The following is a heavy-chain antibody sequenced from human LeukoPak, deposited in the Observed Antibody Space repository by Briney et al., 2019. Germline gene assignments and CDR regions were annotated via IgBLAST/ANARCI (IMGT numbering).Heavy chain of an antibody. D-gene: IGHD2-15*01. V-gene: IGHV1-69*04. CDR1: GGTFSSYA. CDR3: AREGVVAATYFDY. J-gene: IGHJ4*02. CDR2: IIPILGIA. Sequence: SVKVSCKASGGTFSSYAISWVRQAPGQGLEWMGRIIPILGIANYAQKFQGRVTITADKSTSTAYMELSSLRSEDTAVYYCAREGVVAATYFDYWGQGTLVTVSS.